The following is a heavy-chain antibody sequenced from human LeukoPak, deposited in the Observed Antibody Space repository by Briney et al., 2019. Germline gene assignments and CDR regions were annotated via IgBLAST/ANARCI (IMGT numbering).Heavy chain of an antibody. V-gene: IGHV3-30*02. J-gene: IGHJ5*02. CDR1: GFTRG. CDR3: AMERLSGFSFVH. CDR2: IRFDGTDS. D-gene: IGHD3-3*01. Sequence: GGSLRLSCVASGFTRGMHWVRQAPGNGLEWVGSIRFDGTDSDYADSVKGRFTISRDNSKNTLFLQLSSLKPEDTAMYYCAMERLSGFSFVHWGQGTLVAVSS.